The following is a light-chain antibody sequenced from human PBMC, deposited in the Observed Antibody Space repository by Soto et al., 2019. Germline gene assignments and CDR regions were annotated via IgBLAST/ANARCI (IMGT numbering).Light chain of an antibody. J-gene: IGKJ5*01. V-gene: IGKV1-9*01. CDR1: QDTTTY. CDR3: QQFTTYPIT. CDR2: TAS. Sequence: DIQLTQSPSFLSASVGDRVTIACRASQDTTTYLAWYQQKPGRAPKLLISTASTLQSGVPSRFSGSGSGTEFTLTISSLQPEDFATDYCQQFTTYPITFGQGTRLDI.